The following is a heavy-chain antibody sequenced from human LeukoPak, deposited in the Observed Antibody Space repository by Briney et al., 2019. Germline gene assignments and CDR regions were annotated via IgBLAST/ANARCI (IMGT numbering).Heavy chain of an antibody. D-gene: IGHD3-22*01. J-gene: IGHJ4*02. CDR2: SGTSGDT. V-gene: IGHV3-23*01. Sequence: GGSLGLSCAASGLTFSTSPMNWVRLAPGNRLEWVSTSGTSGDTYYADSVKGRFTISRDNSKSTLSLQMANPRVEDTAVYYCATKTPGNYPYDYWGQGTLVTVSP. CDR3: ATKTPGNYPYDY. CDR1: GLTFSTSP.